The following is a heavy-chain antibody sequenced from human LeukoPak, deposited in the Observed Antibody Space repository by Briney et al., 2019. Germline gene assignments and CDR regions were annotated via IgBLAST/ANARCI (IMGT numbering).Heavy chain of an antibody. CDR3: AKPQTPHYYYYYMDV. D-gene: IGHD4-23*01. V-gene: IGHV3-23*01. CDR1: GFTFSSYA. CDR2: ISGSGGST. Sequence: GGSLRLSCAASGFTFSSYAMSWVRQAPGKGLEWVSAISGSGGSTYYADSVKGRFTISRDNSKNTLYLQMNSLRAEDTAVYYCAKPQTPHYYYYYMDVWGKGTTVTVSS. J-gene: IGHJ6*03.